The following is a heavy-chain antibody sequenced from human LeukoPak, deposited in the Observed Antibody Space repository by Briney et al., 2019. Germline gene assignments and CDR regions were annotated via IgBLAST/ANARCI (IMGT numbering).Heavy chain of an antibody. D-gene: IGHD5-18*01. V-gene: IGHV3-7*01. Sequence: GGSLRLSCAASGFTFSNAWMSWVRQAPGKGLEWVANIKQDGSEKYYVDSVKGRFTISRDNAKNSLYLQMNSLRAEDTAVYYCARDAGYSYGLGDDYWGQGTLVTVSS. CDR2: IKQDGSEK. CDR3: ARDAGYSYGLGDDY. CDR1: GFTFSNAW. J-gene: IGHJ4*02.